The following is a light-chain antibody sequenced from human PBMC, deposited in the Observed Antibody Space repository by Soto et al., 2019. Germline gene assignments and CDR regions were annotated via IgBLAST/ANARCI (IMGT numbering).Light chain of an antibody. CDR2: AAS. V-gene: IGKV1D-12*01. CDR1: QGISSW. J-gene: IGKJ4*01. Sequence: DIQMTQSPSSVSASVGDRVTITCRASQGISSWLARYQQKPGKAPKLLIYAASSLQSGVPARFSGSGSGTDFTLTISSLQAEDFATYYCQQANSFPLTFGGGTKVGIK. CDR3: QQANSFPLT.